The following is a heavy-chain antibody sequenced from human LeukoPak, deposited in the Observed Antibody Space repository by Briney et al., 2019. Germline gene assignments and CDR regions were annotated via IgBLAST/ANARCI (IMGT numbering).Heavy chain of an antibody. CDR3: ARDTGTGWFDP. D-gene: IGHD1/OR15-1a*01. CDR1: GGSISSYY. V-gene: IGHV4-59*01. J-gene: IGHJ5*02. Sequence: SETLSLTCTVSGGSISSYYWSWVRQPPGKGLEWIGYIYYSGSTNYNPSLKSRVTISVDTSKNQFSLKLSSVTAADTAVYYCARDTGTGWFDPWGQGTLVTVSS. CDR2: IYYSGST.